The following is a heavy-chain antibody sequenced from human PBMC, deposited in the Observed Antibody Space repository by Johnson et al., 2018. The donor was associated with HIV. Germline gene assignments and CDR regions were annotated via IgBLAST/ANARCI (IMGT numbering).Heavy chain of an antibody. J-gene: IGHJ3*02. CDR1: GFTFDDYA. Sequence: VQLVESGGGLVQPGRSLRLSCAASGFTFDDYAMHWVRHAPGKGLEWVSGISWNSGSRGYADSVKGRFTISRDNAKNSLYLQMNSLRAEDTALYYCAKDMTPSQLAAFDIWGQGTMVTVSS. CDR2: ISWNSGSR. V-gene: IGHV3-9*01. CDR3: AKDMTPSQLAAFDI. D-gene: IGHD6-13*01.